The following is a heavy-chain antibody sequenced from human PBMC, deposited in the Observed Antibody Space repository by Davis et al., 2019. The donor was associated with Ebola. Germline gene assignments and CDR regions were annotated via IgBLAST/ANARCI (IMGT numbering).Heavy chain of an antibody. V-gene: IGHV1-2*02. CDR3: ARHTSYANDY. Sequence: ASVKVSCKASGGTFSSYAISWVRQAPGQGLEWMGWINPNSGGTNYAQKFQGRVTMTRDTSISTAYMELSRLRSDDTAVYYCARHTSYANDYWGQGTLVTVSS. CDR1: GGTFSSYA. CDR2: INPNSGGT. J-gene: IGHJ4*02. D-gene: IGHD2-2*01.